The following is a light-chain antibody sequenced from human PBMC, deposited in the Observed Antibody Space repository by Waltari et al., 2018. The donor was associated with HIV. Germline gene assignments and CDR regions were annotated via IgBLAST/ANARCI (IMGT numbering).Light chain of an antibody. J-gene: IGLJ2*01. CDR2: EDS. V-gene: IGLV3-10*01. CDR1: ALPKKY. Sequence: SYELTQPPSVSVSPGQTARITCSGDALPKKYAYWYQQKSGQAPVLVIYEDSKRPSGIPERFSGSIDSSSNSASLTISGLKTDDEADYYCQSYFASNDVIFGGGTTLTVL. CDR3: QSYFASNDVI.